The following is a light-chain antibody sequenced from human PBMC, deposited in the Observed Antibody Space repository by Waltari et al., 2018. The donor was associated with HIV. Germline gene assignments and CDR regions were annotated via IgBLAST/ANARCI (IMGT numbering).Light chain of an antibody. V-gene: IGLV2-14*01. Sequence: QSALTQPVSVSGSPGLSLTFPCVGTTNDIGPTTTVTWYRHQPDSPPQLITFDTKSRPSGIPSRFSGSKSGTTASLTISGLQADDEGHYYCSSFSTSGSVRFGGGTKVTV. CDR1: TNDIGPTTT. J-gene: IGLJ3*02. CDR3: SSFSTSGSVR. CDR2: DTK.